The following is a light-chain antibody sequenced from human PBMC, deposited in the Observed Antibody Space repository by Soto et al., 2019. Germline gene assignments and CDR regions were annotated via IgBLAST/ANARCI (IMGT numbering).Light chain of an antibody. V-gene: IGLV6-57*04. J-gene: IGLJ2*01. Sequence: NFMLTQPHSVSESPGKTVTISCTRSSGSIASNYVQWYQQRQGSAPTTVIYEDNQRPSGVPDRFSGSIDSSSNSASLTISGLTTGDEADYYCQSYDSSNVVFGGGTKLAVL. CDR3: QSYDSSNVV. CDR2: EDN. CDR1: SGSIASNY.